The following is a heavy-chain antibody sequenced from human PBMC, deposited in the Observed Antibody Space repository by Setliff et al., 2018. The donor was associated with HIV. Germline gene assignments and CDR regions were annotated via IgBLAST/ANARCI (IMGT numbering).Heavy chain of an antibody. V-gene: IGHV4-39*07. CDR1: NGSISSSSYF. CDR2: IFYSGST. CDR3: ARRSTVARGVDCFDL. Sequence: PSETLSLTCTVSNGSISSSSYFWGWIRQPPGKGLEWIGNIFYSGSTYYNPSLKSRVALSIDTSKSQFSLRLSSVTAADTALYYCARRSTVARGVDCFDLWGQGTQVTVS. D-gene: IGHD3-10*01. J-gene: IGHJ4*02.